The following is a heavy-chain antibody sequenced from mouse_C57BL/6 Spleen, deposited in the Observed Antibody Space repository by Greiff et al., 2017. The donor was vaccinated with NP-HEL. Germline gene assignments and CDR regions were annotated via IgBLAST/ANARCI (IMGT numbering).Heavy chain of an antibody. D-gene: IGHD1-1*01. Sequence: EVQLVEPGAELVKPGASVKLSCTASGFTFNDYYMHWVKQRTEQGLEWIGRIDPEDGETKYIPKFQGKATITVDTSSNTAYLQLSSLTSEDTAVYYCARRHYYGRSYWYFDVWGTGTTVTVSS. CDR2: IDPEDGET. J-gene: IGHJ1*03. CDR1: GFTFNDYY. V-gene: IGHV14-2*01. CDR3: ARRHYYGRSYWYFDV.